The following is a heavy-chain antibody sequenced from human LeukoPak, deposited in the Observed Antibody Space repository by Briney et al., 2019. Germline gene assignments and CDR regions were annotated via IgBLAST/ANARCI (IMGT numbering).Heavy chain of an antibody. J-gene: IGHJ5*02. D-gene: IGHD3-9*01. CDR3: ARDRDDILTPDCGFDP. Sequence: SETLSLTCTVSGGSISSGSYSWSWIRQPAGKGLEWIGRIYTSGSTNYNPSLKSRLTISVDASKNQFSLKLSSVTAADTAVYYCARDRDDILTPDCGFDPWGQGTLVTVSS. V-gene: IGHV4-61*02. CDR2: IYTSGST. CDR1: GGSISSGSYS.